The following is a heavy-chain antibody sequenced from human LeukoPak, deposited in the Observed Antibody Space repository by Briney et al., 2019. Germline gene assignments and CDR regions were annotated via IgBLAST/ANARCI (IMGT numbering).Heavy chain of an antibody. CDR1: GFTFSGSA. V-gene: IGHV3-73*01. CDR2: IRSKANSYAT. J-gene: IGHJ5*02. Sequence: PGGSLRLSCAASGFTFSGSAMHWVRQASGKGLEWVGRIRSKANSYATAYAASVKGRFTISRDDSKNTAYLQMNSLKTEDTAVYYCTRRADSITIFGVVTPSNWFDPRGQGTLVTVSS. D-gene: IGHD3-3*01. CDR3: TRRADSITIFGVVTPSNWFDP.